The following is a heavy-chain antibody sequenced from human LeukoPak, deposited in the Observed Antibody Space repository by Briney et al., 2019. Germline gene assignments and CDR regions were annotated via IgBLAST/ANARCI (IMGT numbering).Heavy chain of an antibody. CDR3: ARDPNLRYCSGGSCYPNFDY. Sequence: PGGSLRLSCAASGFTFSGYSMNWVRQAQGKGLEWVSSISSSSSYIYYADSVKGRFTISRDNAKNSLYLQMNSLRAEDTAVYYCARDPNLRYCSGGSCYPNFDYWGQGTLVIVSS. D-gene: IGHD2-15*01. J-gene: IGHJ4*02. CDR2: ISSSSSYI. CDR1: GFTFSGYS. V-gene: IGHV3-21*01.